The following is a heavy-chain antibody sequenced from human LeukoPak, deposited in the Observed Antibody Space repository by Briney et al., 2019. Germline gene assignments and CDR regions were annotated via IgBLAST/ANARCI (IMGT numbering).Heavy chain of an antibody. CDR1: GFTFSSYS. V-gene: IGHV3-21*01. J-gene: IGHJ6*02. CDR3: ARVYRFGELGYYYGMDV. Sequence: GGSLRLSCAAPGFTFSSYSMNWVRQAPGKGLEWVSSISSSSSYIYYADSVKGRFTISRDNAKNSLYLQMNSLRAEDTAVYYCARVYRFGELGYYYGMDVWGQGTTVTVSS. CDR2: ISSSSSYI. D-gene: IGHD3-10*01.